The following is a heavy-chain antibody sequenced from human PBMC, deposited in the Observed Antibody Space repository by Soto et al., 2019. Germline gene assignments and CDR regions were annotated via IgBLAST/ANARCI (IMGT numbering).Heavy chain of an antibody. CDR1: GFTVSTYY. Sequence: GGSLRLSCAASGFTVSTYYMNWVRQAPGEGLEWVSVVYSGGTTYYADSVRGRFTISRDNSKNTLFLQMNSLRAEDMAVYYCARGRSASSDFDYWGQGTLVTVSS. D-gene: IGHD3-10*01. CDR2: VYSGGTT. CDR3: ARGRSASSDFDY. V-gene: IGHV3-66*01. J-gene: IGHJ4*02.